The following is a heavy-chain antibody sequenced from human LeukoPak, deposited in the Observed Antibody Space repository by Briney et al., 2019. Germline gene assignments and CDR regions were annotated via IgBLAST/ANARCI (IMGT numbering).Heavy chain of an antibody. V-gene: IGHV5-51*01. J-gene: IGHJ4*02. CDR1: GCSFTSCW. D-gene: IGHD1-1*01. CDR2: IYPGDSDT. CDR3: VRRNDGFDY. Sequence: GESLKISCKASGCSFTSCWIGWVRQVPGKGLEWMAIIYPGDSDTRYSPSFQGQVTISADKSISTAYLHWSSLKASDSAMYYCVRRNDGFDYWGQGTLVTVSS.